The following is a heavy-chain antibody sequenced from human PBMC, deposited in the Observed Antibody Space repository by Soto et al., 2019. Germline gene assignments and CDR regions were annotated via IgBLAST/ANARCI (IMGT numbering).Heavy chain of an antibody. V-gene: IGHV3-9*01. Sequence: EVQLVESGGGLVQPGRSLRLSCAASGFTFDDYAMHWVRQAPGKGLEWVSGISWNSGSIGYADSVKGRFTISRDNAKNSLYLQMNSLRAEDTALYYCAKDIGSSIRYYYYGMDVWGQGTMVTVSS. D-gene: IGHD6-6*01. J-gene: IGHJ6*02. CDR1: GFTFDDYA. CDR2: ISWNSGSI. CDR3: AKDIGSSIRYYYYGMDV.